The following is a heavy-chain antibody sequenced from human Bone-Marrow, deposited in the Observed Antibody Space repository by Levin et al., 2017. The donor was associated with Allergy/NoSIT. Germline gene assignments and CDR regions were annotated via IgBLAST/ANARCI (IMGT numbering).Heavy chain of an antibody. Sequence: GGSLRLSCAASGFAFSSYNMNWVRQAPGKGLEWVSSIDATSSYIYYADSMKGRFTISRDNAKNSLYLQMNSLRAADTAVYYCARDPNYCTITTCSRDYWGQGTLVTVSS. V-gene: IGHV3-21*01. CDR1: GFAFSSYN. J-gene: IGHJ4*02. CDR2: IDATSSYI. D-gene: IGHD2-2*01. CDR3: ARDPNYCTITTCSRDY.